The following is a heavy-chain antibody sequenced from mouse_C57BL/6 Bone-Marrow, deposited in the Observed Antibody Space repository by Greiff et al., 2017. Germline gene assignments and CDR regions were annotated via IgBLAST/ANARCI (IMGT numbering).Heavy chain of an antibody. V-gene: IGHV5-17*01. CDR3: ARPGKAMDY. Sequence: EVQLVESGGGLVKPGGSLKLSCAASGFTFSDYGMHWVRQAPEKGLELVAYISSGSSTIYYADTVKGRFTISRDNAKNTLFLQMTSLRSEDTAMYYCARPGKAMDYWGQGTSVTVSS. CDR2: ISSGSSTI. CDR1: GFTFSDYG. J-gene: IGHJ4*01.